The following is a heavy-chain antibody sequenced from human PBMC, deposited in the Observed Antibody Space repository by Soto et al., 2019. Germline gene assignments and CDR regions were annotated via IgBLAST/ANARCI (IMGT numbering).Heavy chain of an antibody. J-gene: IGHJ6*02. D-gene: IGHD5-12*01. CDR3: ARDNIVSKGYGMDV. Sequence: SETLSLTCTVSGASISDAYWSWIRQAAGKRLEWIGRIHSSGTFNYNPSLKSRVSISRDTSKNQISLKLSSVTAADTGVYYCARDNIVSKGYGMDVWGQGTTVTV. CDR1: GASISDAY. V-gene: IGHV4-4*07. CDR2: IHSSGTF.